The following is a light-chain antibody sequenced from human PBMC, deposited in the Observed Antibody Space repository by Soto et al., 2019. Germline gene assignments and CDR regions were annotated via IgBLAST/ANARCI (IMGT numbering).Light chain of an antibody. J-gene: IGLJ2*01. CDR3: HSYDSSLTALVI. CDR1: SSNIGAGYD. Sequence: QSVLTQPPSVSGAPGQGVTISCTGSSSNIGAGYDVHWYQQLPGTAPKLLIYGNSNRPSGVPDRFSGSKSGTSASLAITGLQAEDEALYYCHSYDSSLTALVIFGGGTKLT. CDR2: GNS. V-gene: IGLV1-40*01.